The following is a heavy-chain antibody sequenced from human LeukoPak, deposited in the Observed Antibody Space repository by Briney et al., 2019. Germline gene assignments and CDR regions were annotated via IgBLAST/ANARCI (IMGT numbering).Heavy chain of an antibody. CDR3: AREFAHRGIVAYDY. Sequence: GGSLRLSCAASGYTFSDYYMSWIRQAPGKGLEWVSYISSSGSTIYYADSVKGRCTISRDNAKNSLYLQMNSLRAEDTAVYYCAREFAHRGIVAYDYWGQGTLVTVSS. J-gene: IGHJ4*02. D-gene: IGHD2/OR15-2a*01. CDR1: GYTFSDYY. CDR2: ISSSGSTI. V-gene: IGHV3-11*01.